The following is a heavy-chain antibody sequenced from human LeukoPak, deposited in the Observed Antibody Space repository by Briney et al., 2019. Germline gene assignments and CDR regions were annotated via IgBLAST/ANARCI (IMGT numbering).Heavy chain of an antibody. J-gene: IGHJ4*02. CDR1: GLTFSRYA. V-gene: IGHV3-23*01. D-gene: IGHD5-18*01. CDR3: AKDIAQGYTFGSIEQDY. CDR2: ISESGSGT. Sequence: GGSLRLSCAVSGLTFSRYAMGWVRQAPGKGLEWVSAISESGSGTYYADSVKGRFTISRDNSKDTLSLQMNSLRAEDTAVYYCAKDIAQGYTFGSIEQDYWGQGTLVTVSS.